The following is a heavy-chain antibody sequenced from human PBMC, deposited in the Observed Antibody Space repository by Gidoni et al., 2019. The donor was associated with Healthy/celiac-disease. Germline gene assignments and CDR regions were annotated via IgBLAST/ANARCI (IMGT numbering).Heavy chain of an antibody. Sequence: SSVKVSCKASGGTFSSYAISWVRQAPGQGLEWMGGIIPIFGTANYAQKFQGRVTITADESTSTAYMELSSLRSEDTAVYYCARWDIAVAGFDYWGQGTLVTVSS. CDR3: ARWDIAVAGFDY. CDR1: GGTFSSYA. CDR2: IIPIFGTA. D-gene: IGHD6-19*01. J-gene: IGHJ4*02. V-gene: IGHV1-69*01.